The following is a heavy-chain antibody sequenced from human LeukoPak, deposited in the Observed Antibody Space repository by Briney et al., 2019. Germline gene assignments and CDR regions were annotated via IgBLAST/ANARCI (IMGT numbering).Heavy chain of an antibody. CDR3: ARQLGYCSDGSCYFDS. D-gene: IGHD2-15*01. J-gene: IGHJ4*02. Sequence: PGGSLRLSCAASGFTFSNYAMSWVRQAPGRGLEWVSAISSNGGATYYADSVKGRFTISRGNSKNTLFVQMSSLRAEDTAVYHCARQLGYCSDGSCYFDSWGQGTLVTVSS. CDR1: GFTFSNYA. CDR2: ISSNGGAT. V-gene: IGHV3-23*01.